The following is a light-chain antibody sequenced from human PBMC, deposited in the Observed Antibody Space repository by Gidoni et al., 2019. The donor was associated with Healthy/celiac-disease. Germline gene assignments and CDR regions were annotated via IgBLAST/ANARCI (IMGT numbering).Light chain of an antibody. CDR3: QQSYSTPMYT. V-gene: IGKV1-39*01. CDR2: AAS. Sequence: DIQMTQSPSSLSASVGDRVTITCRASQSISSYLNWYQQKPGKAPKLLIYAASSLQSGVPSRFSGSGGGRDFTLTISSLQPEDFAAYYCQQSYSTPMYTFXQXTKVEIK. CDR1: QSISSY. J-gene: IGKJ2*01.